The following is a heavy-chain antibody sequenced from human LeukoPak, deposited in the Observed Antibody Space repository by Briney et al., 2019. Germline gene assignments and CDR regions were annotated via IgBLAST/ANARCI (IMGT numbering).Heavy chain of an antibody. J-gene: IGHJ5*02. CDR1: GFTFSSYE. V-gene: IGHV3-48*03. CDR2: ISSSGSTI. D-gene: IGHD2-15*01. CDR3: ARGADGVSSNSRGWFDP. Sequence: GGSLRLSCAASGFTFSSYEMNWVRQAPGKGLEWVSYISSSGSTIYYADSVRGRFTISRDNAKNSLYLQMNSLRAEDTAVYSCARGADGVSSNSRGWFDPWGQGTLVTVSS.